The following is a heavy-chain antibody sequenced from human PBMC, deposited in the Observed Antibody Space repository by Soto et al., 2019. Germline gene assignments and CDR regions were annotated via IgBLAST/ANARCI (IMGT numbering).Heavy chain of an antibody. CDR2: ISAYNGNT. J-gene: IGHJ6*02. CDR1: GYRLSSYG. CDR3: ASSYCGGDCSVLYYYYGMDV. V-gene: IGHV1-18*01. D-gene: IGHD2-21*02. Sequence: GASVKVSCKASGYRLSSYGIGWVRQAPGQGLEWMGWISAYNGNTNYAQKLQGRVTMTTDTSTSTAYMELRSLRSDDTAVYYCASSYCGGDCSVLYYYYGMDVWGQGTTVTVSS.